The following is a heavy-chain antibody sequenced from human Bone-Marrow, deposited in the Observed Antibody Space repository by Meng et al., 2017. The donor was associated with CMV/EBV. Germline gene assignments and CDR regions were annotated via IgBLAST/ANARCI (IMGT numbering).Heavy chain of an antibody. D-gene: IGHD2-2*01. V-gene: IGHV5-51*01. CDR1: GYSFTSYW. CDR2: IYPGDSDT. J-gene: IGHJ5*02. CDR3: ARLSRYCSSTSCYWSWFDP. Sequence: KVSCKGSGYSFTSYWIGWVRQMPGKGLEWMGIIYPGDSDTRYSPSFQGQVTISADKSISTAYLQWSSLKASDTAMYYCARLSRYCSSTSCYWSWFDPWGRGTLVTVSS.